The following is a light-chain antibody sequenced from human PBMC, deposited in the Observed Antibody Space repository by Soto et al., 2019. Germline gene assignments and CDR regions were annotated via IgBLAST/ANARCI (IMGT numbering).Light chain of an antibody. CDR1: QSVSSSY. CDR3: QQYGSAPIT. V-gene: IGKV3-20*01. CDR2: GAS. J-gene: IGKJ4*01. Sequence: ELVLTQSPGTLSLSPGERAILSCRASQSVSSSYLAWSQQKPGQAPRLLIYGASTRATGIPDRFSGSGYGTDFTLTISRLEPEDFAVYDCQQYGSAPITFGGGTKVES.